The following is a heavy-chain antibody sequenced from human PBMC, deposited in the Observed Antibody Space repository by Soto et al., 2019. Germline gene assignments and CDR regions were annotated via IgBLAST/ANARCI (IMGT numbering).Heavy chain of an antibody. V-gene: IGHV3-30*18. CDR2: ISSDGSQK. D-gene: IGHD5-12*01. J-gene: IGHJ6*02. CDR3: AKAPEVDIAMITRTKYYAMDV. CDR1: GFSFSSYG. Sequence: QVQLVESGGGSVQPGSSLRLSCAASGFSFSSYGMHWVRRAPGKGLEWVAAISSDGSQKHSADSVTGRFTIARDKSKNTLYLQRRSLIGADTAVYFCAKAPEVDIAMITRTKYYAMDVWGQVTTGTVSS.